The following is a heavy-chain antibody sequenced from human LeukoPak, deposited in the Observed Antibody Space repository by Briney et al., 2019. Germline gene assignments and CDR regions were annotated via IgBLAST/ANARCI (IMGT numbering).Heavy chain of an antibody. CDR2: ISWNSGSM. Sequence: GRSLRLSCEGSGYDFDNYAMHWVRQAPGKGLEWVAGISWNSGSMGHADSVKGRFTISRDNAKNSLYLQMNSLRTEDTALYYCAKDSRWLHLYMRGCYFDYWGLGTMVSVST. CDR3: AKDSRWLHLYMRGCYFDY. V-gene: IGHV3-9*01. D-gene: IGHD5-24*01. CDR1: GYDFDNYA. J-gene: IGHJ4*02.